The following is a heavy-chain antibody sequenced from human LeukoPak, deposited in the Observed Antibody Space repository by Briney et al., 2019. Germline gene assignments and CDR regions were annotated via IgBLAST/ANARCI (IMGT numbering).Heavy chain of an antibody. D-gene: IGHD2-2*03. CDR2: IYSGGTT. V-gene: IGHV3-66*01. CDR3: ARDRRDGYCLGH. J-gene: IGHJ4*02. CDR1: GFTVSSSY. Sequence: GGSLRLSCTGSGFTVSSSYMSWVRQTPGKGLEWVSGIYSGGTTYYADSVKGRVTISRDSSKITLYLQMNSLRAEDTAVYYCARDRRDGYCLGHWGQGTLVTVSS.